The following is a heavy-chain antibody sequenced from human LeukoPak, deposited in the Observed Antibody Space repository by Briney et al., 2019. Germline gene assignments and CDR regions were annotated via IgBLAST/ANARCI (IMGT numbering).Heavy chain of an antibody. J-gene: IGHJ4*02. Sequence: GASVKVSCKASGYTFTSYGISWVRQAPVQGLEWMGWTSAYNGNTNYAQKLQGRVTMTTDTSTSTAYMELRSLRSDDTAVYYCARELRGYSYGYSHYFDYWGQGTLVTVSS. CDR3: ARELRGYSYGYSHYFDY. CDR1: GYTFTSYG. CDR2: TSAYNGNT. V-gene: IGHV1-18*01. D-gene: IGHD5-18*01.